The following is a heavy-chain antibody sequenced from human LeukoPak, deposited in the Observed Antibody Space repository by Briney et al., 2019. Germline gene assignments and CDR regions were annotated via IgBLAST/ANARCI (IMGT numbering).Heavy chain of an antibody. CDR2: IWYDGSNK. CDR1: GFTFSSYG. J-gene: IGHJ4*02. V-gene: IGHV3-33*01. Sequence: QPGRSLRLSCAASGFTFSSYGMHWVRQAPGKGLEWVAAIWYDGSNKYYADSVKGRFTISRDNSKNTLYLQMNSLRAEDTAVYYCAREVGAVLFDYWGQGTLVTVSS. D-gene: IGHD6-19*01. CDR3: AREVGAVLFDY.